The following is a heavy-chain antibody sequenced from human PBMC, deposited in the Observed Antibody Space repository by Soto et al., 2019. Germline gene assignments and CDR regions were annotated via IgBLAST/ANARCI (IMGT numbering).Heavy chain of an antibody. V-gene: IGHV3-7*03. CDR1: GFIFRNYW. CDR2: IKQDGGQK. D-gene: IGHD6-6*01. Sequence: GGSLRLSCAASGFIFRNYWMSWVRQAPGKGLEWVANIKQDGGQKYYVDSVKGRFTISRDNARNSVYLQINSLRAEETPMYYCARIGYSSSSFDYWGRGTLVTVSS. J-gene: IGHJ4*02. CDR3: ARIGYSSSSFDY.